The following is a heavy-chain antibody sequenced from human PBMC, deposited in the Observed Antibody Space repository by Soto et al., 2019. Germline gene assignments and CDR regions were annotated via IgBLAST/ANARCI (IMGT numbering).Heavy chain of an antibody. Sequence: QITLKESGPTLVKPTQTLTLTCTFSGFSLSTSGVGVGWIRQPPGKALEWLALIYWDDDKRYSPSLKSRLTXTXXTSKNQVVLTMTNMDPVDTATSYCAHSQATHYFDYWGQGTLVTVSS. CDR2: IYWDDDK. D-gene: IGHD5-12*01. V-gene: IGHV2-5*02. CDR1: GFSLSTSGVG. CDR3: AHSQATHYFDY. J-gene: IGHJ4*02.